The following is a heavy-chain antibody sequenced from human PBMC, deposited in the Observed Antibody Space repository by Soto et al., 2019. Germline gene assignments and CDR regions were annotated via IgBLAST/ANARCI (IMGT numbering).Heavy chain of an antibody. CDR1: GGSISSSSYY. J-gene: IGHJ4*02. Sequence: PSETLSLTCTVSGGSISSSSYYWGWIRQPPGKGLEWIGNIYYSGSTYYNPSLKSRVTISVDTSKNQFSLKLSSVTAADTAVYYCARSDVLLWFGELLTFPDYWGQGTLVTVSS. V-gene: IGHV4-39*01. CDR2: IYYSGST. CDR3: ARSDVLLWFGELLTFPDY. D-gene: IGHD3-10*01.